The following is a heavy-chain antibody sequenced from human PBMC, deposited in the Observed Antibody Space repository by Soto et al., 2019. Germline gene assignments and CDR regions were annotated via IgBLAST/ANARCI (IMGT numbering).Heavy chain of an antibody. V-gene: IGHV3-66*01. J-gene: IGHJ6*03. CDR1: GFTVYSNY. CDR3: ARVTTATRGYFYYYMDV. D-gene: IGHD4-17*01. CDR2: IYSGGYT. Sequence: EVQLVESGGALVQPGGSLRLSCAASGFTVYSNYMSWVRQAPGKGLEWVSLIYSGGYTNYADSVKGRFTISRDSSKDTLYLQMNNLRAEDTAVYYCARVTTATRGYFYYYMDVWGKGTTVTVSS.